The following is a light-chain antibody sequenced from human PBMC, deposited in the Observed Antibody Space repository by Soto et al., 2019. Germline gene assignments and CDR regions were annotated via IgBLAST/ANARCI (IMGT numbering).Light chain of an antibody. CDR2: DDT. Sequence: SYELPQPPSVSVSPGQTATITCSVDKLGRNYVCWYQQKPGQSPVLVVYDDTKRPSGIPERFSGSNSGNTATLTISGTQAMDEADYYCQAWDNSVVFVGGTKVTVL. V-gene: IGLV3-1*01. CDR1: KLGRNY. CDR3: QAWDNSVV. J-gene: IGLJ2*01.